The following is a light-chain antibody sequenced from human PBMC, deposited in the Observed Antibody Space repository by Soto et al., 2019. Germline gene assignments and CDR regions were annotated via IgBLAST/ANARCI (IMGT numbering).Light chain of an antibody. CDR3: CSFSCITREV. CDR2: EVS. V-gene: IGLV2-14*01. Sequence: QSALTQPASVSGSPGQSITISCTGTSSDVGGYSYVSWYQQHPGKTPKLMIYEVSNRPSGVSHRFSGSKSGNTASLTISGLQNEDEADYYCCSFSCITREVFGGGTKLTVL. J-gene: IGLJ2*01. CDR1: SSDVGGYSY.